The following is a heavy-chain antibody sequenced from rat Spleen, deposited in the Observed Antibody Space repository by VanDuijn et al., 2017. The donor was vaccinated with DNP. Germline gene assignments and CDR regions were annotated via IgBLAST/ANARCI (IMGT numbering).Heavy chain of an antibody. CDR1: GFTFGNHG. CDR3: CARDLIIRDTTSAMDA. V-gene: IGHV5-34*01. D-gene: IGHD4-3*01. CDR2: ISTRSNYI. Sequence: EVLLVESGGGLVQPGGSLKLSCSASGFTFGNHGMNWIRQAPGKGLEWIAYISTRSNYIYYADTVRGRFTISRENAKNILYLRMTSLRSEDTALYYCARDLIIRDTTSAMDAWGPGTSVTVSS. J-gene: IGHJ4*01.